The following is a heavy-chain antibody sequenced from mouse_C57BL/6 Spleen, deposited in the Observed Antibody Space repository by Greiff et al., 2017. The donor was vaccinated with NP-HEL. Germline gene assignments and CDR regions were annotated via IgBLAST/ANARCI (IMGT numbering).Heavy chain of an antibody. J-gene: IGHJ2*01. Sequence: VKLVESGAELVKPGASVKISCKASGYAFSSYWMNWVKQRPGKGLEWIGQIYPGDGDTNYNGKFKGKATLTADKSSSTAYMQLNSLTSEDSAVYFCASDYYFDYWGQGTTLTVSS. CDR3: ASDYYFDY. V-gene: IGHV1-80*01. CDR1: GYAFSSYW. CDR2: IYPGDGDT.